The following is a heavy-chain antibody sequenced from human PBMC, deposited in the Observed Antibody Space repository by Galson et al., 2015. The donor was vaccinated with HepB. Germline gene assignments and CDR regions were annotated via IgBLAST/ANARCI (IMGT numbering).Heavy chain of an antibody. Sequence: TLSLTCVVSGGSISRGGYSWTWIRQPPGKGLGWIGYIYDSATTRYNPSLKSRVSISLDMSENQFSLRLTSVTAADTAVYYCARDIGAGWFDPWGQGTLVTVSS. V-gene: IGHV4-30-4*07. D-gene: IGHD3-10*01. CDR1: GGSISRGGYS. CDR3: ARDIGAGWFDP. J-gene: IGHJ5*02. CDR2: IYDSATT.